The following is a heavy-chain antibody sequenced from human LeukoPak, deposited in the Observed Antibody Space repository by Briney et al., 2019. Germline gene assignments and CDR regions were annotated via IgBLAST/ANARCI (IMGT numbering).Heavy chain of an antibody. V-gene: IGHV1-69*05. J-gene: IGHJ4*02. D-gene: IGHD1-26*01. CDR2: IIPIFGTA. CDR1: GGTFSSYA. Sequence: SVKVSCKASGGTFSSYAISWVRQAPGQGPEWMGRIIPIFGTANYAQKFQGRVTITTDESTSTAYMELSSLRSEDTAVYYCARRPYSGSYGEFDYWGQGTLVTVSS. CDR3: ARRPYSGSYGEFDY.